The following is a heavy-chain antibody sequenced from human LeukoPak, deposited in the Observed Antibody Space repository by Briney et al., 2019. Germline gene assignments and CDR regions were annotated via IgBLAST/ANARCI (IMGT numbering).Heavy chain of an antibody. Sequence: GGSLRLSCAASGCTFSSYGMNWVRQAPGRGLEWVAFIQYDGTHKYYVDSVKGRFTISRDNSKSTLHLQMNSLRAEDTAVYYCAKDFCSGSSCYIFDYWGQGTLVTVSS. J-gene: IGHJ4*02. V-gene: IGHV3-30*02. CDR3: AKDFCSGSSCYIFDY. CDR1: GCTFSSYG. D-gene: IGHD2-15*01. CDR2: IQYDGTHK.